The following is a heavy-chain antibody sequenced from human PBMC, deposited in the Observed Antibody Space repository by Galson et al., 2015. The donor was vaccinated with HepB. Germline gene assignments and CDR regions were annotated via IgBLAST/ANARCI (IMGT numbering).Heavy chain of an antibody. CDR1: GFTFTRNT. CDR2: ISSDGSNE. CDR3: ARDRVDWGAFYYYGMDV. V-gene: IGHV3-30*04. Sequence: SLRLSCAASGFTFTRNTMHWVRQAPGKGLEWVAVISSDGSNEYYADSVKGRFTISRDNSKNTLYLRINSLRAEDTAVYYCARDRVDWGAFYYYGMDVWGQGTTVTVSS. J-gene: IGHJ6*02. D-gene: IGHD3/OR15-3a*01.